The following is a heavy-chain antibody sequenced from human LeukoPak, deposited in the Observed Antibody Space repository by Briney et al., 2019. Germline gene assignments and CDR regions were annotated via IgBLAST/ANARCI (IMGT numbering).Heavy chain of an antibody. Sequence: PGGSLRLSCAASGFTFDDYTMHWVRQAPGKGLESVSLISWDGGSTYYADSVKGRFTISRDNSKNSLYLQMNSLRTEDTALYYCAKARRRDTYYFDYWGQGTLVTVSS. V-gene: IGHV3-43*01. CDR3: AKARRRDTYYFDY. CDR1: GFTFDDYT. D-gene: IGHD5-24*01. J-gene: IGHJ4*02. CDR2: ISWDGGST.